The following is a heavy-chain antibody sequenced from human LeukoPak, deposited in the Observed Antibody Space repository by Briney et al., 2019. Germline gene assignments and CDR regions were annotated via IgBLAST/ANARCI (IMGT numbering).Heavy chain of an antibody. CDR2: ISGSGGST. CDR1: GFTFSSYA. Sequence: PGGSLRLSCAASGFTFSSYAMSWVRQAPGKGLEWVSAISGSGGSTYYADSVKGRFTISRDNSKNTLYLQMNSLRAEDTAVYYCAKDAGPVYYYDSSVNYYYYYGMDVWGQGTTVTVSS. J-gene: IGHJ6*02. CDR3: AKDAGPVYYYDSSVNYYYYYGMDV. V-gene: IGHV3-23*01. D-gene: IGHD3-22*01.